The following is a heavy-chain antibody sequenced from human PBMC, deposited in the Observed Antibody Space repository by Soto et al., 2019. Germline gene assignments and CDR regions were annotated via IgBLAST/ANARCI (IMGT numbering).Heavy chain of an antibody. D-gene: IGHD3-3*01. J-gene: IGHJ4*02. CDR2: IFYSGST. CDR3: ASTYDFWSGYSSKEIDY. Sequence: TSETLSLTCNVSGGSISSSRSYWAWIRQPPGKGLEWIANIFYSGSTYYNPSLASRVTVSVDTSKNQFSLKLSSVTAADTAVYYCASTYDFWSGYSSKEIDYWGQGTLVTSPQ. CDR1: GGSISSSRSY. V-gene: IGHV4-39*01.